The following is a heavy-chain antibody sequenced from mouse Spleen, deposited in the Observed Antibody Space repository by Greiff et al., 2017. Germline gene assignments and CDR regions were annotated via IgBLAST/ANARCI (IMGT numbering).Heavy chain of an antibody. CDR3: ARKGNYVFAY. Sequence: QVQLQQPGAELVRPGSSVKLSCKASGYTFTSYWMDWVKQRPGQGLEWIGNIYPSDSETHYNQKFKDKATLTVDKSSSTAYMQLSSLTSEDSAVYYCARKGNYVFAYWGQGTLVTVSA. CDR1: GYTFTSYW. V-gene: IGHV1-61*01. D-gene: IGHD2-1*01. CDR2: IYPSDSET. J-gene: IGHJ3*01.